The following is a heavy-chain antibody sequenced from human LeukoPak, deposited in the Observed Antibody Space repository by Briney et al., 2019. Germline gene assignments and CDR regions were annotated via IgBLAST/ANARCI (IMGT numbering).Heavy chain of an antibody. CDR3: ARDLAVAGFLDY. J-gene: IGHJ4*02. V-gene: IGHV1-69*13. Sequence: SVKVSCKASGGTFSSYAISWVRQAPGQGLEWMGGIIPIFGTANYAQKFQGRVTITADESTSTAYMELSSLRSEDTAVYYCARDLAVAGFLDYWGQGALVTVSS. CDR1: GGTFSSYA. D-gene: IGHD6-19*01. CDR2: IIPIFGTA.